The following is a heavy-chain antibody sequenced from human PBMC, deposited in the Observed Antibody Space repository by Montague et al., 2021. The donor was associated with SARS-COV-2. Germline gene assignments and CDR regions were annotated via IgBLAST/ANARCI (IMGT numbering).Heavy chain of an antibody. CDR1: GGSFSGYY. J-gene: IGHJ6*02. CDR2: INHSGST. V-gene: IGHV4-34*01. CDR3: ARGRRILLWFGELLSGGDYYGRDV. Sequence: SETLSLTCAVYGGSFSGYYWSWTRQPPGKGLEWIGEINHSGSTNYNPSLKSRVTISVDTSKNQFSLKLSSVTAADTAVYYCARGRRILLWFGELLSGGDYYGRDVGGQGTTVTVSS. D-gene: IGHD3-10*01.